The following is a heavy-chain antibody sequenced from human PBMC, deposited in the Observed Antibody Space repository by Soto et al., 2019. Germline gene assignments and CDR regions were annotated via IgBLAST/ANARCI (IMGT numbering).Heavy chain of an antibody. D-gene: IGHD6-19*01. J-gene: IGHJ4*02. CDR2: ITAYNGNT. CDR1: GYTFTSYG. V-gene: IGHV1-18*04. CDR3: ARDRGGSAWQTFEY. Sequence: ASVKVSCKASGYTFTSYGITWVRQAPGQGLEWMGWITAYNGNTNYPQRLQGRVTMTTDTSTTTVYMELRSLKSDDTAVYYCARDRGGSAWQTFEYWGQGTPVTASS.